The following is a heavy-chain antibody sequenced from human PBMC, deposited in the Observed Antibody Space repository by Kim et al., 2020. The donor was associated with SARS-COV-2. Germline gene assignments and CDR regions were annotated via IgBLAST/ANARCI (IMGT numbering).Heavy chain of an antibody. D-gene: IGHD3-10*01. CDR1: GGSISSYY. CDR2: IYTSGST. V-gene: IGHV4-4*07. J-gene: IGHJ3*02. Sequence: SETLSLTCTVSGGSISSYYWSWIRQPAGKGLEWIGRIYTSGSTNYNPSLKSRDTMSVDTSKNQLSLKLSSVTAADTAVYYCARDGEWQGSDFDTWGQGTMVTVSS. CDR3: ARDGEWQGSDFDT.